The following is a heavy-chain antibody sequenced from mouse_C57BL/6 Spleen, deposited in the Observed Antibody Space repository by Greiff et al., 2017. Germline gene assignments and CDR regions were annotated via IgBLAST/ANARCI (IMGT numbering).Heavy chain of an antibody. D-gene: IGHD4-1*01. J-gene: IGHJ4*01. CDR3: ARSSGTNYAMDY. V-gene: IGHV1-69*01. CDR2: IDPSDSYT. CDR1: GYTFTSYW. Sequence: QVQLQQPGAELVMPGASVKLSCKASGYTFTSYWMHWVKQRPGQGLEWIGEIDPSDSYTNYNQKFKGKSTLTVDKSSSTAYMQLSSLTSEDSAVYYCARSSGTNYAMDYWGQGTSVTVSS.